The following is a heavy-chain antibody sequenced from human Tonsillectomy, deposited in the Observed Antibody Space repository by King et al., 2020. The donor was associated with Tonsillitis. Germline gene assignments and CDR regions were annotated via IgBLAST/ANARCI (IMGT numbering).Heavy chain of an antibody. Sequence: VQLVESGGGVVQPGRSLRLSCAASGFTFSSYGMHWVRQAPGKGLEWVAVISYDGSNKYYVDSVKGRFTISRDNSKKTLYLQMNSLRAEDTAVYYCASYRGSWYFRGKETFDYWGQGTLVTVSS. J-gene: IGHJ4*02. CDR3: ASYRGSWYFRGKETFDY. CDR1: GFTFSSYG. CDR2: ISYDGSNK. V-gene: IGHV3-30*03. D-gene: IGHD6-13*01.